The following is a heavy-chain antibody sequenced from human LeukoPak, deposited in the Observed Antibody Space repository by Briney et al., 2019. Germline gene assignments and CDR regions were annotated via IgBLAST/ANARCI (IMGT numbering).Heavy chain of an antibody. V-gene: IGHV4-61*08. Sequence: SETLSLTCTVSGGSISSGDYYWSWIRQPPGKGLEWIGYICYSGSTNYNPSLKSRVTISVDTSKNQFSLKLSSVTAADTAVYYCARANGGYKSFDHWGQGSLVTVSS. J-gene: IGHJ4*02. CDR1: GGSISSGDYY. CDR2: ICYSGST. D-gene: IGHD5-24*01. CDR3: ARANGGYKSFDH.